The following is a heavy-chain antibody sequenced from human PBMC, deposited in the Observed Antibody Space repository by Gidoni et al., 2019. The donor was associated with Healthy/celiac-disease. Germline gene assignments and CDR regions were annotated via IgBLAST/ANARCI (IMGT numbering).Heavy chain of an antibody. Sequence: EVQLVESGGGLVKPGGSLRRSCAASGGTFSSYDMHWVRQDTGKGLDLVSAIGTAGDTYYPGSVKGRFTISRENAKNSLYLQMNSLRAGDTAVYYCARYDSSGTNFDYWGQGTLVTVSS. D-gene: IGHD6-19*01. CDR3: ARYDSSGTNFDY. J-gene: IGHJ4*02. V-gene: IGHV3-13*01. CDR2: IGTAGDT. CDR1: GGTFSSYD.